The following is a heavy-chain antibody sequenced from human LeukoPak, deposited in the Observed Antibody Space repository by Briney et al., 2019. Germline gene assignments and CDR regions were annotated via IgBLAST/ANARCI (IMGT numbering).Heavy chain of an antibody. V-gene: IGHV3-53*01. D-gene: IGHD1-26*01. CDR1: GFTVSTDH. J-gene: IGHJ4*02. CDR2: SYSEEWVLISHSGGSS. Sequence: GGSLRLSCAASGFTVSTDHMSWVRQAPGKGLEWVAISYSEEWVLISHSGGSSQYAESVKGRFTISRDNSRNTLSLQMKSLRAEDTALYYCARVWELSFDHWGQGTLVTVSS. CDR3: ARVWELSFDH.